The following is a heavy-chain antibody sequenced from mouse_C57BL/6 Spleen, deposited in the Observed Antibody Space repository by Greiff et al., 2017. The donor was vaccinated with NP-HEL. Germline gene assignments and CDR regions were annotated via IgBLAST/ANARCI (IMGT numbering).Heavy chain of an antibody. J-gene: IGHJ3*01. CDR2: IDPENGDT. Sequence: EVQLQQSGAELVRPGASVKLSCTASGFNIKDDYMHWVKQRPEQGLEWIGWIDPENGDTEYASKFQGKATITADTSSNTAYLQLSSLTSEDTAVYYCTTADYEGFAYWGQGTLVTVSA. D-gene: IGHD2-4*01. V-gene: IGHV14-4*01. CDR1: GFNIKDDY. CDR3: TTADYEGFAY.